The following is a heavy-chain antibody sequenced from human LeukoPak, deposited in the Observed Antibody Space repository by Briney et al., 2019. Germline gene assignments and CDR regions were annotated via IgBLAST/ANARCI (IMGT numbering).Heavy chain of an antibody. J-gene: IGHJ4*02. Sequence: PSETLSLTCTVSGSSISSYYWSWIRQPPGKGLEWIGYISYSGSTNYNPSLKSRVTISVDTSKNQFSLRLSSVTAADTAVYFCVRDRELTYWGQGTLVTVSS. CDR3: VRDRELTY. V-gene: IGHV4-59*01. CDR1: GSSISSYY. CDR2: ISYSGST. D-gene: IGHD3-10*01.